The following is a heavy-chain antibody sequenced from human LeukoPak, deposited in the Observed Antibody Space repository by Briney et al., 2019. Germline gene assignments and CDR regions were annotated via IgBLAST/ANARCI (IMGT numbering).Heavy chain of an antibody. J-gene: IGHJ4*02. CDR3: AKTGGYSGYDLDY. CDR2: ISSSGSTI. D-gene: IGHD5-12*01. CDR1: GFTVSSYE. Sequence: QPGGSLRLSCAASGFTVSSYEMNWVRRAPGKGLEWVSYISSSGSTIYYADSVKGRFTISRDNAKNSLYLQMNSLRAEDTAVYYCAKTGGYSGYDLDYWGQGTLVTVSS. V-gene: IGHV3-48*03.